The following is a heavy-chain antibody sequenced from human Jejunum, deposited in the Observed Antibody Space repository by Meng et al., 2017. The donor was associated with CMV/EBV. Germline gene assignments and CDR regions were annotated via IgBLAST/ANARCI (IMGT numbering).Heavy chain of an antibody. J-gene: IGHJ4*02. CDR3: ARQYNQQSVLDH. CDR2: INHDGSDA. V-gene: IGHV3-74*01. CDR1: RFSISLNW. D-gene: IGHD1-1*01. Sequence: SCVAFRFSISLNWMLWVRQAPGKGLVWVSSINHDGSDAESVDSVKGRFTISRDNAKNTLYLQMNSLRAEDTAIYYCARQYNQQSVLDHWGQGILVTVSS.